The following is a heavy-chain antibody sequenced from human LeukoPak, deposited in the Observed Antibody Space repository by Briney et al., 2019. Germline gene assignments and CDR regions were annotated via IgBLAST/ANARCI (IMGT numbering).Heavy chain of an antibody. V-gene: IGHV3-43*02. Sequence: GGSLRLSCAASAFTFENFAMHWVRQGPRKGLEWVSLISADGATTHYTDSVKGRFTVSRDDSKNSLFLQMNSLRTEDTAFYYCAKATGSGSFLVDYLGQGTLVTVSS. J-gene: IGHJ4*02. CDR3: AKATGSGSFLVDY. CDR2: ISADGATT. CDR1: AFTFENFA. D-gene: IGHD3-10*01.